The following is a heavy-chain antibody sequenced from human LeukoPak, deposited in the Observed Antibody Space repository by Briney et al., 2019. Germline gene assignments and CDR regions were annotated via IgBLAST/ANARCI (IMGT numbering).Heavy chain of an antibody. CDR2: ISYDGSNK. D-gene: IGHD6-13*01. CDR1: GFTFSSYG. V-gene: IGHV3-30*18. J-gene: IGHJ4*02. Sequence: GGSLRLSCAASGFTFSSYGMHWVRQAPGKGLEWVAVISYDGSNKYYADSVKGRFTISRDNSENTLYLQMNSLRAEDTAVYYCAKDRAGPFDYWGQGTLVTVSS. CDR3: AKDRAGPFDY.